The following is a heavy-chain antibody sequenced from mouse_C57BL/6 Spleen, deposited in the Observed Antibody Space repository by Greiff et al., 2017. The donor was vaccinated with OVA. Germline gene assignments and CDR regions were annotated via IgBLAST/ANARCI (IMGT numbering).Heavy chain of an antibody. J-gene: IGHJ3*01. CDR1: GYSFTDYE. Sequence: QVQLQQSGAELVRPGASVSLSCKASGYSFTDYEMHWVKQTPVHGLEWIGAIDPETGGTAYNQKFKGKAILTADKSSSTAYMELRSLTSEDSAVYYGARRDWFAYWGQGTLVTVSA. CDR2: IDPETGGT. CDR3: ARRDWFAY. V-gene: IGHV1-15*01.